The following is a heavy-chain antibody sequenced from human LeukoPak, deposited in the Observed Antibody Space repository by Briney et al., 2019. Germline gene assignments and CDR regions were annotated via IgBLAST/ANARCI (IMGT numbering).Heavy chain of an antibody. J-gene: IGHJ4*02. Sequence: SETLSLTCTVSGGSISSSSYYWGWIRQPPGKGLEWIGSIYYSGNTYYNPSLKSRVTTSVDTSKNQFSLKLSSVTAADTAVYYCARRYYDFWSGYSGGFDYWGQGTLVTVSS. CDR1: GGSISSSSYY. D-gene: IGHD3-3*01. CDR3: ARRYYDFWSGYSGGFDY. V-gene: IGHV4-39*01. CDR2: IYYSGNT.